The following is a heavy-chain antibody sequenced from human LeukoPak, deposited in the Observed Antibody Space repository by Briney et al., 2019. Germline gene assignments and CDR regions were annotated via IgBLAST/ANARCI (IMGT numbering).Heavy chain of an antibody. CDR1: GFTFTNAW. D-gene: IGHD6-13*01. CDR3: TTGPYSSDY. CDR2: IKSKTDGRTT. J-gene: IGHJ4*02. Sequence: GGSLRLSCAASGFTFTNAWMSWVRQAPGKGLEWVGRIKSKTDGRTTDYAAPVKGRFTISRDDSKNTLYLQMNSLKTEDTAVYYCTTGPYSSDYWGQGTLVTVSS. V-gene: IGHV3-15*01.